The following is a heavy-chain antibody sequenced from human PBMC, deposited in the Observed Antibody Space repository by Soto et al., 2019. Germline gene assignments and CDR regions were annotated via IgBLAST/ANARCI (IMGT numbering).Heavy chain of an antibody. CDR3: ARQRSSSSITWFDP. CDR2: IYPGDSDT. D-gene: IGHD6-6*01. V-gene: IGHV5-51*01. Sequence: PGESLKISCKASGYSFTSYWIGWVRHVPGKGLAWMGIIYPGDSDTRYSPSFQGQVTISADRCITTAYLQWSSLKASDTAMYYCARQRSSSSITWFDPWRQGTLVTVSS. J-gene: IGHJ5*02. CDR1: GYSFTSYW.